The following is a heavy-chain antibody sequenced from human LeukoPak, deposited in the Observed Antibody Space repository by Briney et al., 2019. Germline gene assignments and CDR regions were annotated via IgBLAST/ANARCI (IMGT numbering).Heavy chain of an antibody. CDR3: ARESKYYYDSSGYHSVIDY. J-gene: IGHJ4*02. CDR1: GYTFTSYG. D-gene: IGHD3-22*01. V-gene: IGHV1-18*01. CDR2: ISAYNGNT. Sequence: ASVKVSCKASGYTFTSYGISWVRQAPGQGLEWMGWISAYNGNTNYAQKPQGRVTMTTDTSTSTAYMELRSLRSDDTAVYYCARESKYYYDSSGYHSVIDYWGQGTLVTVSS.